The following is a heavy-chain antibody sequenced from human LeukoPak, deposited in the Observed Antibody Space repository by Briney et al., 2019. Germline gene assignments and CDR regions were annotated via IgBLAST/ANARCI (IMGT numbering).Heavy chain of an antibody. D-gene: IGHD3-22*01. CDR1: GYIFNSYW. CDR2: IYPGDSDT. V-gene: IGHV5-51*01. J-gene: IGHJ4*02. CDR3: ARQPDSSGSPLY. Sequence: GESLKISCKGSGYIFNSYWIGWVRQMPGKDLEWMGIIYPGDSDTRYSPSFQGQVTISADKSISTAYLQWSSLKASDTAMYYCARQPDSSGSPLYWCQGTLVTVSS.